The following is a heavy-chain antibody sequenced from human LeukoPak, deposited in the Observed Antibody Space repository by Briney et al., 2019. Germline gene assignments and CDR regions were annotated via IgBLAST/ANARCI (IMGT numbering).Heavy chain of an antibody. CDR2: SKNRANNYTT. V-gene: IGHV3-72*01. J-gene: IGHJ3*02. D-gene: IGHD1-26*01. CDR3: TRDSGNYYGGAFDI. CDR1: GFTFSDRF. Sequence: GGSLRLSCAASGFTFSDRFMDWVRQAPGKGLEWVGRSKNRANNYTTEYAASVKGRFTISRDDSKNSLYLQMNSLKTEDTAMYFCTRDSGNYYGGAFDIWGQGTMVTVSS.